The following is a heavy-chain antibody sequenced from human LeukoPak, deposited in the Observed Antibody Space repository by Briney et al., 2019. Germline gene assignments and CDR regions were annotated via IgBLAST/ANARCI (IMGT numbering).Heavy chain of an antibody. CDR2: ISTYNGNT. CDR3: ARDIGSYGPRPFDY. D-gene: IGHD5-18*01. CDR1: GYTFTSYG. J-gene: IGHJ4*02. V-gene: IGHV1-18*01. Sequence: ASVKVSCKASGYTFTSYGISWVRQAPGQGLEWMGWISTYNGNTNYAQKLQGRVTMTTDTSTSTAYMELRSLRSDDTAVYYCARDIGSYGPRPFDYWGQGTLVTVSS.